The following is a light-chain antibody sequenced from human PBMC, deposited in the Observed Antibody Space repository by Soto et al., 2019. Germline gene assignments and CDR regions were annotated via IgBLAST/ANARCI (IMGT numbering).Light chain of an antibody. Sequence: EIELTQSPGTLSLSPGERATLSCRASQSVTNNFLAWYQQTPGQSPRFLIYGASSRATGIPDRYSGSGSGTDFTLTISRLEPEDFAVYYCQQYGSSPLTFGGGTRVEIK. V-gene: IGKV3-20*01. CDR3: QQYGSSPLT. J-gene: IGKJ4*01. CDR2: GAS. CDR1: QSVTNNF.